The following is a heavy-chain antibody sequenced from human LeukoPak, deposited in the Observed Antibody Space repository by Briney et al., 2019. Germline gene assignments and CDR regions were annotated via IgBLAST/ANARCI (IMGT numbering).Heavy chain of an antibody. CDR2: ISGSGGST. CDR1: AFTFSSYA. V-gene: IGHV3-23*01. Sequence: GGCLSLSCAASAFTFSSYAMSWVRQAPGKGLEWFSSISGSGGSTYYAGSVKGRFTISRDNSTNTLYLQMNSLRAEVTAGEYCAKVRVDSSGWSGTAAFDIWGARTPVTVSS. CDR3: AKVRVDSSGWSGTAAFDI. J-gene: IGHJ3*02. D-gene: IGHD6-19*01.